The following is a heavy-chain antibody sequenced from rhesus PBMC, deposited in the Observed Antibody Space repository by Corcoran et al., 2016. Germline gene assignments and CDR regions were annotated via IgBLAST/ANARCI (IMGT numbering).Heavy chain of an antibody. V-gene: IGHV3S16*01. Sequence: EVQLLESGGGLVQPGGSLRLSCAASGFTFSDYYMSWVRQAPGKGLEWVSSISSASSYIYYADSVKGRFTISRDNAKNSLSLQMNSLKTEDTAVDYCTREREYCTGSDQCAFDFLGQGLRVTVS. D-gene: IGHD2-21*01. CDR2: ISSASSYI. CDR1: GFTFSDYY. J-gene: IGHJ3*01. CDR3: TREREYCTGSDQCAFDF.